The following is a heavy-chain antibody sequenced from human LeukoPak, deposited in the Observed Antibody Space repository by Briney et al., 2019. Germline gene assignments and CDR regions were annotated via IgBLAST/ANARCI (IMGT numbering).Heavy chain of an antibody. D-gene: IGHD6-19*01. CDR3: TTDDSSGWYGDY. CDR1: GFTFSSYG. J-gene: IGHJ4*02. Sequence: PGGSLRLSCAASGFTFSSYGMHWVRQAPGKGLEWVAVISYDGSNKYYADSVKGRFTISRDNSKNTLYLQMNSLKTEDTAVYYCTTDDSSGWYGDYWGQGTLVTVSS. CDR2: ISYDGSNK. V-gene: IGHV3-30*03.